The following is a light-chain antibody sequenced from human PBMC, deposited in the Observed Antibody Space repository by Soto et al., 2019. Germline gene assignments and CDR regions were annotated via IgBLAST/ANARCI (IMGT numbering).Light chain of an antibody. CDR3: QVWDSSGDHVV. Sequence: SYELTQPPSVSVAPGQTARITCGGNNIGSYTVHWYQQKPGQAPVLVVYDDSDRPSGIPERFSGSNSGNTATLTISRVEAGDEADYYCQVWDSSGDHVVFGGGTKLTVL. J-gene: IGLJ2*01. V-gene: IGLV3-21*02. CDR1: NIGSYT. CDR2: DDS.